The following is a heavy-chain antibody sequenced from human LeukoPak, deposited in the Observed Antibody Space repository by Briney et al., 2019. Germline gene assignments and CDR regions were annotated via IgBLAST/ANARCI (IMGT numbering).Heavy chain of an antibody. Sequence: PGGFLRLSCAASGFTFSDYYMSWIRQAPGKGLEWVSYISSSGSTIYYADSVKGRFTISRDNAKNSLYLQMNSLRAEDTAVYYCARDTGGDYVWGSYRYYFDYWGQGTLVTVSS. V-gene: IGHV3-11*01. J-gene: IGHJ4*02. D-gene: IGHD3-16*02. CDR1: GFTFSDYY. CDR2: ISSSGSTI. CDR3: ARDTGGDYVWGSYRYYFDY.